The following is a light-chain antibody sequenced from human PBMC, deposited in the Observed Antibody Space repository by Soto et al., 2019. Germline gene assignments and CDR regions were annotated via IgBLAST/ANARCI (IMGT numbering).Light chain of an antibody. CDR2: DAS. Sequence: EIVLTQSPATLSLSPGERATLSCRASQSVSSYLAWYQQKLGQAPRLLIYDASNRATGIPARFSGSGSGTDFTLTISSLQPEDFAVYYCQQCNNWPYSFGQGTKVEIK. J-gene: IGKJ2*01. CDR1: QSVSSY. V-gene: IGKV3-11*01. CDR3: QQCNNWPYS.